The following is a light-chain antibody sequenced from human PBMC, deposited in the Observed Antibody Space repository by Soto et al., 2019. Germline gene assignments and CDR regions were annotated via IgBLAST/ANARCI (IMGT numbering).Light chain of an antibody. CDR2: GAS. V-gene: IGKV3-15*01. J-gene: IGKJ4*01. CDR1: QSISSN. Sequence: EILMTQSPATLSVSPGERATLSCRASQSISSNLAWYQQKPGQTPRLLIYGASNRATGIPARFSGSGSGTEFTLTISSLQSEDFAVYYCQQYNNWLTFGGGTKV. CDR3: QQYNNWLT.